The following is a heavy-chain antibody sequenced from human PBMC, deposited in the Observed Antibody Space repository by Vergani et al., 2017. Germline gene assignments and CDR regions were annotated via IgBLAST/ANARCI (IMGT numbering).Heavy chain of an antibody. CDR2: IIPIFGTA. J-gene: IGHJ6*02. CDR1: GGTFSSYA. D-gene: IGHD6-13*01. CDR3: ARDHWGEQQLGNYYCYGMDV. V-gene: IGHV1-69*18. Sequence: QVQLVQSGAEVKKPGSSVKVSCKASGGTFSSYAISWVRQAPGQGLEWMGRIIPIFGTANYAQKFQGRVTITADESTSTAYMELSSLRSEDTAVYYCARDHWGEQQLGNYYCYGMDVWGQGTTVTVSS.